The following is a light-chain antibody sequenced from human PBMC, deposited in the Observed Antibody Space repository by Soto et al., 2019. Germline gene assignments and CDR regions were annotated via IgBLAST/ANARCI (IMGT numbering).Light chain of an antibody. CDR2: GAS. CDR1: QTVSSSS. J-gene: IGKJ4*01. Sequence: EIVLTQSPATLSLSPGERVPLSCRASQTVSSSSLTWCQQKPGQAPGLLIYGASTRATAIPARFSGSGSGTDFTLTVSRLQPEDFAVYYCQHDYNLLTFGGGTKVDIK. CDR3: QHDYNLLT. V-gene: IGKV3D-7*01.